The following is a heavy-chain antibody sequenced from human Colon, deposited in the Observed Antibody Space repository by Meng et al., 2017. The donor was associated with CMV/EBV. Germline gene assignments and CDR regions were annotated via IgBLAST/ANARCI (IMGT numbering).Heavy chain of an antibody. CDR3: AHRPYGSGSYFFDY. D-gene: IGHD3-10*01. J-gene: IGHJ4*02. CDR1: GFSISTIGMG. CDR2: IYWDDDK. Sequence: IYFKESWLTLVKPTQTVTMTCTFSGFSISTIGMGVGWIRQLPGKALEWLGVIYWDDDKRYSPSLKSRLTITKDTSKNQVVLTMTNLDPLDTATYYCAHRPYGSGSYFFDYWGQGTLVTVSS. V-gene: IGHV2-5*02.